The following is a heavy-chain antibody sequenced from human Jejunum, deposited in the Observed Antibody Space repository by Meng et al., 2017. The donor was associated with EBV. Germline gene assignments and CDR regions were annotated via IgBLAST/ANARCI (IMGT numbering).Heavy chain of an antibody. CDR3: ASRPGFNIGPFDY. D-gene: IGHD3/OR15-3a*01. J-gene: IGHJ4*02. CDR2: INPGNGET. V-gene: IGHV1-3*01. CDR1: GYTFTNYP. Sequence: VHLVQSGAEVKKPGASVKLSCKASGYTFTNYPIHWVRQAPGQRPEWMGCINPGNGETEFSQKFQGRVTITRDTSATTAYMELTSLRSEDTAVYYCASRPGFNIGPFDYWGQGTLVTVSS.